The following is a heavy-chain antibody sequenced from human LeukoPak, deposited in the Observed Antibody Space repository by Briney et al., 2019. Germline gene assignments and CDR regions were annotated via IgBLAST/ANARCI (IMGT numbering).Heavy chain of an antibody. J-gene: IGHJ3*01. CDR2: IYYSGST. Sequence: SDTLTLTCTVSGGSISSYYWSWIRQPPGKGLEWIGYIYYSGSTNYNPSLKSRVTISVDTSKNQFSLKLSSVTAADTAVYYCARAVGGGWFLRWGQGTMVTVSS. D-gene: IGHD6-19*01. V-gene: IGHV4-59*01. CDR3: ARAVGGGWFLR. CDR1: GGSISSYY.